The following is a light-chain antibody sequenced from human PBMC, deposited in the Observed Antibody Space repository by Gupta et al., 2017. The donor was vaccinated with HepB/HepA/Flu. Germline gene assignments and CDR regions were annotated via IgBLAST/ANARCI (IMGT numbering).Light chain of an antibody. V-gene: IGLV2-23*02. CDR1: NSDVGNYKF. CDR2: EVS. CDR3: CSFATSSTWV. Sequence: QSALTQPASVSGSPGQSITISCTGTNSDVGNYKFVSCYQHHPGKAPKLMIYEVSKRPSGVSNRFSGSKSGNTASLTISGLQAEDEADYYCCSFATSSTWVFGGGTKLTVL. J-gene: IGLJ3*02.